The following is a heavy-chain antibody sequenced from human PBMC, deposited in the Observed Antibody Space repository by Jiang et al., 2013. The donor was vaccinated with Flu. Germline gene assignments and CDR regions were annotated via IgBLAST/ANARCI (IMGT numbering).Heavy chain of an antibody. CDR1: GGSISGSYYY. Sequence: LLKPSETLSLTCTVSGGSISGSYYYWGWIRQPPGKGLEWIASISYSGTSYYNPSLKSRLTISLDMSKNQVSLKLSSVTAADTAIYYCARQRVYSTSSFYFDSWGQGTLFTVS. V-gene: IGHV4-39*07. J-gene: IGHJ4*02. CDR2: ISYSGTS. CDR3: ARQRVYSTSSFYFDS. D-gene: IGHD6-6*01.